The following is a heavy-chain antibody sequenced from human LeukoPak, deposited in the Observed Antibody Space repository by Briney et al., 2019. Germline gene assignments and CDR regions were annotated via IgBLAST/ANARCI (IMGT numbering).Heavy chain of an antibody. CDR1: GFTFSSYW. D-gene: IGHD6-19*01. CDR2: IKQDGSEK. Sequence: PGGSLRLSCAASGFTFSSYWMSWVRQAPGKGLEWVANIKQDGSEKYYVDSVKGRFTIPRDNAKNSLYLQMNSLRAEDTAVYYCARDPPRIAVAGREYYFDYWGQGTLVTVSS. J-gene: IGHJ4*02. CDR3: ARDPPRIAVAGREYYFDY. V-gene: IGHV3-7*01.